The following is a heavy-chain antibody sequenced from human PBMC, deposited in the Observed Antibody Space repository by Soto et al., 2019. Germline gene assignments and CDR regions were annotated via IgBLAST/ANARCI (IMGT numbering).Heavy chain of an antibody. CDR1: GSTFNTYG. J-gene: IGHJ4*02. Sequence: GGSLRLSCAASGSTFNTYGMYWVRQAPGKGLEWVAAISYDGSNKYHADSVKGRFTISRDNSKNTLYLQMNSLRVEDTAVYYCAKDIVRYTYGACDYWGQGALVTVSS. V-gene: IGHV3-30*18. CDR2: ISYDGSNK. CDR3: AKDIVRYTYGACDY. D-gene: IGHD5-18*01.